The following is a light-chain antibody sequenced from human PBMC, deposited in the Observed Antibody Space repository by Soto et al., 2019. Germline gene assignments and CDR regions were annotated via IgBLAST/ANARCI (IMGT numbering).Light chain of an antibody. V-gene: IGKV3-15*01. J-gene: IGKJ5*01. CDR2: GAS. CDR3: QQYNNWPIT. Sequence: EIVMTQSPATLSVSPGERATLSCRASQSVSSNLAWYQQKPGQAPRLLIYGASTRATGIPARFSGSGSGTXXXLTISSLQSEDFAVYYCQQYNNWPITFGQGTRLEIK. CDR1: QSVSSN.